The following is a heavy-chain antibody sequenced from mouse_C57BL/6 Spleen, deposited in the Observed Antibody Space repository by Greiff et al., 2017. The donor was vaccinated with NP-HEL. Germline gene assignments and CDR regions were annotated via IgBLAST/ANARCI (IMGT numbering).Heavy chain of an antibody. J-gene: IGHJ2*01. D-gene: IGHD2-4*01. Sequence: EVQLQQSGPELVKPGASVKISCKASGYTFTDYYMNWVKQSHGKSLEWIGDINPNNGGTSYNQKFKGKATLTVDKSSSTAYMELRSLTSEDSAVYYCARGSTMITHFDDWGQGTTLTVSS. CDR3: ARGSTMITHFDD. V-gene: IGHV1-26*01. CDR1: GYTFTDYY. CDR2: INPNNGGT.